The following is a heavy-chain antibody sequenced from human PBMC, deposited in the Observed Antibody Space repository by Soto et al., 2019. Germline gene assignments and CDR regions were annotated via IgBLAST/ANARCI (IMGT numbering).Heavy chain of an antibody. Sequence: LSLTCTVSAASFSKYYWTWIRQPPGKGLEWIGYIYFNGNTNYNPSLERRVTISVDTSKKQISLNLTSVTDADTAVYFCASVTFGGVVLAHWGQGTLVTVSS. J-gene: IGHJ4*02. CDR1: AASFSKYY. V-gene: IGHV4-59*13. CDR2: IYFNGNT. CDR3: ASVTFGGVVLAH. D-gene: IGHD3-16*01.